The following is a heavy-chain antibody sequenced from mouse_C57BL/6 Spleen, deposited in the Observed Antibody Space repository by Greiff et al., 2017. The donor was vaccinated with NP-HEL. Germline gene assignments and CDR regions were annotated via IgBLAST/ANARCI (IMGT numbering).Heavy chain of an antibody. Sequence: QVQLQQSGAELARPGASVKLSCKASGYTFTSYGISWVKQSTGQGLEWIGEIYPRSGNTYYNEKFKGKATLTADKSSSTAYMELRSLTSEDSAVYFCARSGNYGYFDVWGTGTTVTVSS. J-gene: IGHJ1*03. D-gene: IGHD1-3*01. CDR2: IYPRSGNT. CDR1: GYTFTSYG. V-gene: IGHV1-81*01. CDR3: ARSGNYGYFDV.